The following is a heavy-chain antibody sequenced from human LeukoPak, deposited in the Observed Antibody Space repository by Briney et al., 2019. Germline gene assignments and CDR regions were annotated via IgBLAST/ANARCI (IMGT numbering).Heavy chain of an antibody. J-gene: IGHJ3*02. V-gene: IGHV1-69*13. D-gene: IGHD1-14*01. CDR2: IIPIFGTA. Sequence: ASVKVSCKASGGTFSSYAISWVRQAPGQGLEWMGGIIPIFGTANYAQKFQGRATITADESTSTAYMELSSLRSEDTAVYYCARDTELDAFDIWGQGTMVTVSS. CDR1: GGTFSSYA. CDR3: ARDTELDAFDI.